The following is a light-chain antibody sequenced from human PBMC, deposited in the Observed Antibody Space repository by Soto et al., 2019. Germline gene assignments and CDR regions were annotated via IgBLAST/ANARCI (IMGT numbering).Light chain of an antibody. CDR3: QVWDSTSDLWV. Sequence: SYELTQPPSVSVAPGQTARLTCGGNNIGSKSVHWYQQKAGQAPVMVVYDDSDRPSGSPERFSGSNSGNTATLTISRVEAGDEADDYGQVWDSTSDLWVFGGGTKLTVL. CDR1: NIGSKS. CDR2: DDS. J-gene: IGLJ3*02. V-gene: IGLV3-21*02.